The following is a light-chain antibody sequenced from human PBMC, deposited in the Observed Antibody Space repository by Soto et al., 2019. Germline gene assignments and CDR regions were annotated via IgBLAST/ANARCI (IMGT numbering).Light chain of an antibody. V-gene: IGKV1-5*03. CDR3: QQYSSPWT. Sequence: DIQMTQSPSTLSASVGDRVTITCRASQSISWWLAWYQQKPGKAPKLLIYKASTLDSGVPSRFSGSGSGTEFTLTISSLQPDDIGNYFCQQYSSPWTFGQGTKVEIK. J-gene: IGKJ1*01. CDR1: QSISWW. CDR2: KAS.